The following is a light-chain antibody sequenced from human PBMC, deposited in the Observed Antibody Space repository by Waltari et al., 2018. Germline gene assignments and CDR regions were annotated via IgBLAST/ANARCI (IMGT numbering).Light chain of an antibody. CDR1: NSNIGSNV. J-gene: IGLJ2*01. CDR3: ATWDDRLTGVV. V-gene: IGLV1-44*01. Sequence: QSALTQPPSASGTPGQTVTIFCSGGNSNIGSNVVNWYQQVPGTAPKLLIYSNTYRPSGVPDRFSGSKSGTSASLAISGLQSDDEGDYYYATWDDRLTGVVFGGGTQVTVL. CDR2: SNT.